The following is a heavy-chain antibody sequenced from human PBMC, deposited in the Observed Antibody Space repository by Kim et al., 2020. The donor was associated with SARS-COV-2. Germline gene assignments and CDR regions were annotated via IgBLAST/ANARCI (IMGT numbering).Heavy chain of an antibody. Sequence: SETLSLTCNVSGDSMKTSYWTWIRQSPGGGLEWLGYVYQTVIFDYNSSLKGRLTISMDTSKSHVSLQLHSVTAADSAIYYCARRPMAATGLDYWGQGALVTVSS. J-gene: IGHJ4*02. V-gene: IGHV4-59*01. D-gene: IGHD6-6*01. CDR1: GDSMKTSY. CDR3: ARRPMAATGLDY. CDR2: VYQTVIF.